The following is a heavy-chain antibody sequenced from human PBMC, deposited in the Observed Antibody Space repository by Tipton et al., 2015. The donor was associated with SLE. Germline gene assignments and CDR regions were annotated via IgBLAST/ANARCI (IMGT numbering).Heavy chain of an antibody. D-gene: IGHD1-1*01. CDR2: IYYSGST. CDR3: ARHDDAAGWFGP. Sequence: TLSLTCTVSGGSISSYYWSWIRQPPGKGLEWIGYIYYSGSTNYNPSLKSRVTISIDTSKNQFSLKLSSVTAADTAVYYCARHDDAAGWFGPWGQGTLVTVSS. V-gene: IGHV4-59*08. CDR1: GGSISSYY. J-gene: IGHJ5*02.